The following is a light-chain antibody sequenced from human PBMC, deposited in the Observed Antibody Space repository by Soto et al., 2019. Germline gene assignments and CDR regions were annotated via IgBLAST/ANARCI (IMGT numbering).Light chain of an antibody. Sequence: DIQMTQSPSTLSASVGDRVTITCRASQSISTWLAWYHQKPGKAPKLLIYDASSLESGVASRFSGSGSGTEFTVIISSLQPDDFAAYYCQQYSSYSGTFGHGTKEDIK. CDR3: QQYSSYSGT. CDR1: QSISTW. J-gene: IGKJ1*01. V-gene: IGKV1-5*01. CDR2: DAS.